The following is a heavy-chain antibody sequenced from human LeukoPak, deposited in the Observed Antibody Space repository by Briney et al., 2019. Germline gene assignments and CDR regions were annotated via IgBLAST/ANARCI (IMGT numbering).Heavy chain of an antibody. Sequence: GESLKISCKGSGYSFSSYWIGWVRQMPGKGLEWMGIIYPSDSDTKYSPSFEGQVTISVDTSISVAYLQWRSLKASDSAVFYSYMDVWGRGTTVTVSS. J-gene: IGHJ6*03. CDR3: YMDV. CDR1: GYSFSSYW. CDR2: IYPSDSDT. V-gene: IGHV5-51*01.